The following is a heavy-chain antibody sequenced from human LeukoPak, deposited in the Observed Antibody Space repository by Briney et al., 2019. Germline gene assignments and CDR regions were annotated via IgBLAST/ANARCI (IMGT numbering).Heavy chain of an antibody. Sequence: GGSLRLSCAASGFTVSSNYMSWVRQAPGKGLEWVSVIYSGGSTYYADSVKGRFTISRDNSKNTLYLQMNSLRAEDTAVYYCARAKWELLLRLTFDYWGQGTLVTVSS. CDR1: GFTVSSNY. J-gene: IGHJ4*02. V-gene: IGHV3-53*05. D-gene: IGHD1-26*01. CDR3: ARAKWELLLRLTFDY. CDR2: IYSGGST.